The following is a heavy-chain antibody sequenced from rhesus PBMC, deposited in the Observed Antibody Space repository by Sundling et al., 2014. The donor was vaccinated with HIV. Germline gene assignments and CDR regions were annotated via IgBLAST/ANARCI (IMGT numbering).Heavy chain of an antibody. V-gene: IGHV4-165*01. D-gene: IGHD2-39*02. Sequence: QLQLQESGPGLLKPSETLALTCAVSGGAITGYYWNWIRQSPGKGLEWIGTIYSGGSNYLNPSLKSRVTLSVDTSKNQFSLRLSSVTAADTGLYYCVRGYCSGSVCFQYGFDSWGQGLVVTVSS. J-gene: IGHJ6*01. CDR3: VRGYCSGSVCFQYGFDS. CDR1: GGAITGYY. CDR2: IYSGGSN.